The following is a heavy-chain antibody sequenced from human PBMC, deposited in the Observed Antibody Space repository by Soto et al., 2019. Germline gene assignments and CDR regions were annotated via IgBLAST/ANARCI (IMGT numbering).Heavy chain of an antibody. D-gene: IGHD6-13*01. CDR1: GFTFSNFA. CDR3: ARERAIAATGIFYY. J-gene: IGHJ4*02. CDR2: TSYDGNNK. Sequence: QVQLVESGGGVVQPGGSLRLSCAASGFTFSNFAMHWVRQAPGKGLEWVAVTSYDGNNKDYADSVKGRFTISRDNSKNTLFLQVNSLRPEDTAVYYCARERAIAATGIFYYWGQGTLVTVSS. V-gene: IGHV3-30-3*01.